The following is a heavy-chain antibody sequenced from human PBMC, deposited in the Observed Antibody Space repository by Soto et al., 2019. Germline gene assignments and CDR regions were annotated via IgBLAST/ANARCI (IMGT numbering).Heavy chain of an antibody. Sequence: GGSLRLSCAASGFTFSSYWMSWVRQAPGKGLEWVANIKQDGSEKYYVDSVKGRFTISRDNAKNSLYLQMNSLRAEDTAVYYCARVSLGKDYGSGSYSYYYYMDVWGKGTTVTVSS. CDR2: IKQDGSEK. CDR1: GFTFSSYW. D-gene: IGHD3-10*01. V-gene: IGHV3-7*01. CDR3: ARVSLGKDYGSGSYSYYYYMDV. J-gene: IGHJ6*03.